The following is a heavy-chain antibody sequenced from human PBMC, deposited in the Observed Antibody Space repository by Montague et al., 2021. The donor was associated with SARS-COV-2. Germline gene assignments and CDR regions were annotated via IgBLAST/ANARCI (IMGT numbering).Heavy chain of an antibody. CDR2: IWTSGTT. D-gene: IGHD5-24*01. V-gene: IGHV4-61*02. CDR3: ARGAKYDGFYPPFED. Sequence: TLSLTCTVSGGSINTDTYFWSWIRQPAGKGLEWIGRIWTSGTTKYNPTLKSRVTMSMDTPKNQFSLNVTSVTAADTAVYYCARGAKYDGFYPPFEDWGQGAMVTVSS. J-gene: IGHJ4*02. CDR1: GGSINTDTYF.